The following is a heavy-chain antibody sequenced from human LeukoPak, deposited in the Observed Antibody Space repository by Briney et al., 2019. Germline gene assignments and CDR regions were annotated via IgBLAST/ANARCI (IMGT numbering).Heavy chain of an antibody. CDR1: GYTFTGDY. CDR2: INPNSGGT. D-gene: IGHD3-22*01. V-gene: IGHV1-2*06. Sequence: ASVKVSCKASGYTFTGDYMHWVRQRPGQGLEWMGRINPNSGGTNYAQKFQGRVSMTRDTSISTAYMELSRLRSDDTAVYYCARSDSSGYLDAFDIWGQGTRVTVSS. CDR3: ARSDSSGYLDAFDI. J-gene: IGHJ3*02.